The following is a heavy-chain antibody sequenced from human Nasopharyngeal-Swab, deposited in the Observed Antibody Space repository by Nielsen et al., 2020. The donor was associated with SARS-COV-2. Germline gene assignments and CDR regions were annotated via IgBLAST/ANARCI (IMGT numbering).Heavy chain of an antibody. CDR3: ARNLMVRGVTSLAFDY. J-gene: IGHJ4*02. D-gene: IGHD3-10*01. Sequence: WIRQPPGKGLEWIGFIYYSGRTNYNPSLKSRVTISVDTSKNQFSLKPSSVTAADTAVYYCARNLMVRGVTSLAFDYWGQGTVVTVSS. V-gene: IGHV4-59*01. CDR2: IYYSGRT.